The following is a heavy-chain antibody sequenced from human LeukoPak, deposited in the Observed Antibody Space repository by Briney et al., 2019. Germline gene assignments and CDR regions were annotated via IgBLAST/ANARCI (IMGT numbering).Heavy chain of an antibody. J-gene: IGHJ4*02. CDR2: INNDGSGT. CDR1: GLTISNYL. D-gene: IGHD5-18*01. Sequence: GGSLRLSCAASGLTISNYLMHWVSQAPGKGLVWVSGINNDGSGTIYADSVKGRFTISRDNAKNTLYLQMNSLRAEDTALYYCALYTYVYIGGQGTLVTVSS. V-gene: IGHV3-74*01. CDR3: ALYTYVYI.